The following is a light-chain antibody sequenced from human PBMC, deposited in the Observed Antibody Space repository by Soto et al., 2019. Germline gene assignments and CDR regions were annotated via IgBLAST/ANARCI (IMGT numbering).Light chain of an antibody. CDR1: QSIDSW. CDR3: QHYKSYPWT. V-gene: IGKV1-5*03. Sequence: DIQMTQSPSTMSASVGDRVTITCRASQSIDSWLAWYQQTQGKAPKFLMYKASNLESGVPSRFRGMGSETECTLPISRLQTDDFAIYYCQHYKSYPWTFGQGTKVDIK. CDR2: KAS. J-gene: IGKJ1*01.